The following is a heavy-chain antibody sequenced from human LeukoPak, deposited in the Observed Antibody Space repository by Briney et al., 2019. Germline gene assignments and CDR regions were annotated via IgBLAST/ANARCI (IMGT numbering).Heavy chain of an antibody. V-gene: IGHV1-2*04. J-gene: IGHJ3*02. CDR3: ATGYCSGGSCYGDAFDI. CDR1: GYTFTGYY. Sequence: GASVKVSRKASGYTFTGYYMHWVRQAPGQGLEWMGWINPNSGGTNYAQKFQGWVTMTRDTSISTAYMELSRLRSDDTAVYYCATGYCSGGSCYGDAFDIWGQGTMVTVSS. CDR2: INPNSGGT. D-gene: IGHD2-15*01.